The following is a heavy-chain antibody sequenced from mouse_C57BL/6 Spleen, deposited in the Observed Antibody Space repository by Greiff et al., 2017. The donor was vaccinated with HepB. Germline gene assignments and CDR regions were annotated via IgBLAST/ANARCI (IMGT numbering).Heavy chain of an antibody. Sequence: QVQLQQPGAELVRPGSSVKLSCKASGYTFTSYWMHWVKQRPIQGLEWIGNIDPSDSETHYNQKFKDKATLTVDKSSSTVYMQLSSLTSEDSAVYYCARSAGRAWFAYWGQGTLVTVSA. CDR2: IDPSDSET. CDR1: GYTFTSYW. J-gene: IGHJ3*01. D-gene: IGHD4-1*01. CDR3: ARSAGRAWFAY. V-gene: IGHV1-52*01.